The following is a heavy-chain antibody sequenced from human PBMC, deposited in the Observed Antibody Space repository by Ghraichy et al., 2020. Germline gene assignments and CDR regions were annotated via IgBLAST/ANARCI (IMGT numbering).Heavy chain of an antibody. CDR2: IYPDESDL. J-gene: IGHJ3*02. CDR3: ATRLLVTGTDAFDI. D-gene: IGHD2-21*02. CDR1: GYTFTNYW. Sequence: GESLNISCKGSGYTFTNYWIGWVRQMPGKGLEWMGMIYPDESDLRYSPFFQGQVTMSVDKSISTAHLQWRSLKASDTAMYYCATRLLVTGTDAFDIWGQGTLVTVSS. V-gene: IGHV5-51*01.